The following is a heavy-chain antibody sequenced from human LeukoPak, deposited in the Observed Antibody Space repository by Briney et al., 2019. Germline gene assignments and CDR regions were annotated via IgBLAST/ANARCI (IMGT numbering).Heavy chain of an antibody. CDR2: ISKDGSST. J-gene: IGHJ5*02. CDR3: AASMAGFNWFGP. CDR1: ASTFSSNW. V-gene: IGHV3-74*01. D-gene: IGHD6-19*01. Sequence: GGSLRLSCAASASTFSSNWMHWVRQPPGKGLVWVSRISKDGSSTSYADSVKGRFTISRDNAKNTLYLQMGSLTAEDTAVYFCAASMAGFNWFGPWGQGTLVTVSS.